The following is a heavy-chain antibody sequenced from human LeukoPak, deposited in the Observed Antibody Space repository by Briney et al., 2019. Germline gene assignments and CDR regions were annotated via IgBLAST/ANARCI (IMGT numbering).Heavy chain of an antibody. J-gene: IGHJ6*02. CDR3: AREEDSSGYYYYNYYYGMDV. CDR1: GFTFSSYG. Sequence: PGGSLRLSCAASGFTFSSYGMHWVRQAPGKGLEWVAVIWYDGSNKYYADSVKGRFTISRDNSKNTLYLQMNSLRAEDTAVYYCAREEDSSGYYYYNYYYGMDVWGQGTTVTVSS. CDR2: IWYDGSNK. V-gene: IGHV3-33*01. D-gene: IGHD3-22*01.